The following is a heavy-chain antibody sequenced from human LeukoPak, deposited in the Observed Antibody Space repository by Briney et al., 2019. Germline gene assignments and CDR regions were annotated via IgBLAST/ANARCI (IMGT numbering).Heavy chain of an antibody. CDR2: IGTAGDT. J-gene: IGHJ5*02. CDR1: GFTFSSYD. D-gene: IGHD3-16*01. CDR3: ARGLGTRFDP. Sequence: PGGSLRLACAASGFTFSSYDMHWVRQGTGEGLEWVSAIGTAGDTYYPGSVRGRFTMSRENAKNSVYLQMNSLRIEDTAVYYCARGLGTRFDPWGQGTLVTVSS. V-gene: IGHV3-13*01.